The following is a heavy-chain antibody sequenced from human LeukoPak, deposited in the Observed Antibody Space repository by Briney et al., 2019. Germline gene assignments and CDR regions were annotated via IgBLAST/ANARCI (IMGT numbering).Heavy chain of an antibody. CDR2: IYTSGST. Sequence: PPETLSLTCTVSGGSISSYYWSWIRQPAGKGLEWIGRIYTSGSTNYNPSLKSRVTMSVDTSKNQFSLKLSSVTAADTAVYYCARSITIFGVVIMDAFDIWGQGTMVTVSS. J-gene: IGHJ3*02. D-gene: IGHD3-3*01. V-gene: IGHV4-4*07. CDR1: GGSISSYY. CDR3: ARSITIFGVVIMDAFDI.